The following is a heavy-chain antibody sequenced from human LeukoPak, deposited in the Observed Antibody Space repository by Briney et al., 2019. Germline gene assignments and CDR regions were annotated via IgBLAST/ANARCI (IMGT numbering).Heavy chain of an antibody. CDR3: AKATYSSGWSNLDY. D-gene: IGHD6-19*01. J-gene: IGHJ4*02. CDR1: GFTFSIYG. Sequence: GGSLRLSCAVSGFTFSIYGMGWVRQAPGKGLEWISFISGSGGSTYYADSVKGRFTISRDNSKNTLYVQMNSLRAEDTAVYYCAKATYSSGWSNLDYWGQGTLVTVSS. V-gene: IGHV3-23*01. CDR2: ISGSGGST.